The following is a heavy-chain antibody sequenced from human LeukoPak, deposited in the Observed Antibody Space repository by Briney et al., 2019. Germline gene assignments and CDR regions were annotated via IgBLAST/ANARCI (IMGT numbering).Heavy chain of an antibody. Sequence: SETLSLTCAVYGGPFRVFFWSCSRQAPGKGVEWIGEVSHSGSSNYNPSLKSRINISLDTSKSQFSLMLNSVPDAETAVYYCARGIFYGGRNQYIWLDLWGQATLVTVSS. CDR1: GGPFRVFF. CDR3: ARGIFYGGRNQYIWLDL. CDR2: VSHSGSS. D-gene: IGHD4-23*01. V-gene: IGHV4-34*01. J-gene: IGHJ5*02.